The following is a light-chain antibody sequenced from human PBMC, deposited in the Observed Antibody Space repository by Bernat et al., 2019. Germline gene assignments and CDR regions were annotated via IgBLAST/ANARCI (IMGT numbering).Light chain of an antibody. J-gene: IGKJ4*01. Sequence: DIQLTQSPSFLSASVGDRVTITCRASQSISTYLNWYQQKPGKAPKLLIYGASSLQSGVPSRFSGSGSGTDFTLTISSLQPADFATYYCQQTYSSTTFGGGTKVEIE. CDR1: QSISTY. V-gene: IGKV1-39*01. CDR3: QQTYSSTT. CDR2: GAS.